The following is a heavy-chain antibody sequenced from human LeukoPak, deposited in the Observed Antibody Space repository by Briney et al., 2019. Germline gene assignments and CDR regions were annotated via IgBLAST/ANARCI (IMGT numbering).Heavy chain of an antibody. CDR1: GFTFSSYA. CDR2: ISYDESNK. Sequence: GGSLRLSCAASGFTFSSYAMHWVRQAPGKGLEWVAVISYDESNKYYADSVKGRFTISRDNSKNTLYLQMNRLRAEDTAVYYCARDMDYYDSSGSYDAFDIWGQGTMVTVSS. D-gene: IGHD3-22*01. CDR3: ARDMDYYDSSGSYDAFDI. V-gene: IGHV3-30*04. J-gene: IGHJ3*02.